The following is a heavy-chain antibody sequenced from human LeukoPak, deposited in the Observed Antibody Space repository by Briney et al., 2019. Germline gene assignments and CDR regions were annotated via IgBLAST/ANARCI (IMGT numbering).Heavy chain of an antibody. D-gene: IGHD5-18*01. CDR2: ISGSGGST. Sequence: GGSLRLSCAASGFTFSSYAMHWVRQAPGKGLEWVSAISGSGGSTYYADSVKGRFTISRDNSKNTLYLQMNSLRAEDTAVYYCAKDGGYSYGPDYWGQGTLVTVSS. J-gene: IGHJ4*02. CDR3: AKDGGYSYGPDY. CDR1: GFTFSSYA. V-gene: IGHV3-23*01.